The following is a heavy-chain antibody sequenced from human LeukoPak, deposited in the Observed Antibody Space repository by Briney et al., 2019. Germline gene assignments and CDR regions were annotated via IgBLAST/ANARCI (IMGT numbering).Heavy chain of an antibody. V-gene: IGHV4-4*07. CDR3: AGYDFWSGSDY. D-gene: IGHD3-3*01. CDR1: GGSISSYY. J-gene: IGHJ4*02. CDR2: IYTSGST. Sequence: PSETLSLTCTVSGGSISSYYWSWIRRPAGTGLEWIGRIYTSGSTNYNPSLKSRVTMSVDTSKNQFSLKLSSVTAADTAVYYCAGYDFWSGSDYWGQGTLVTVSS.